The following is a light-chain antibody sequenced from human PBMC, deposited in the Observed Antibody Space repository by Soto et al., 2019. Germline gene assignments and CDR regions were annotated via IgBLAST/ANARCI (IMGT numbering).Light chain of an antibody. V-gene: IGKV3-20*01. CDR2: VAS. CDR3: QHYGTSPWT. CDR1: QSVSSNY. J-gene: IGKJ1*01. Sequence: ETVLTQSPDTLSLSPGERATLSVRASQSVSSNYLAWYQQKPGQAPRLLMYVASRRAAGIPDRFSGSGSGTDCTLTISRMEPEDFAVYYCQHYGTSPWTFGQGTKVEIK.